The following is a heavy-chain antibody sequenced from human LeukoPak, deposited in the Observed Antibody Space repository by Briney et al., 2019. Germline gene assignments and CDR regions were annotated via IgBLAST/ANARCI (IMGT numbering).Heavy chain of an antibody. V-gene: IGHV1-18*04. Sequence: ASVKVSCKASGYTFTGYYMHWVRQAPGQGLEWMGWIRAHSGDTKYARKFQGRVTMTTDTSTNTAYLELRSLRSDDTAVYYCVRDIEGPPYFFDYWGRGTLVTVSS. CDR2: IRAHSGDT. D-gene: IGHD3-16*02. CDR3: VRDIEGPPYFFDY. J-gene: IGHJ4*02. CDR1: GYTFTGYY.